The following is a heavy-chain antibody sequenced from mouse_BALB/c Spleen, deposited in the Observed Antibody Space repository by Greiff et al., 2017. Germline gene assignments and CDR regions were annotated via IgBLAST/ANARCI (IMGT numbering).Heavy chain of an antibody. CDR3: ARSSNYDYAMDY. Sequence: DVKLVESGGGLVQPGGSRKLSCAASGFTFSSFGMHWVRQAPEKGLEWVAYISSGSSTIYYADTVKGRFTISRDNPKNTLFLQMTSLRSEDTAMYYCARSSNYDYAMDYWGQGTSVTVSS. CDR2: ISSGSSTI. CDR1: GFTFSSFG. D-gene: IGHD2-1*01. J-gene: IGHJ4*01. V-gene: IGHV5-17*02.